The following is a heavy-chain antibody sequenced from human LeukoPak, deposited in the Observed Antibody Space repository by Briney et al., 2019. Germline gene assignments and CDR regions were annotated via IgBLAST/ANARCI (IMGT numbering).Heavy chain of an antibody. CDR2: MNPNSGNT. J-gene: IGHJ4*02. V-gene: IGHV1-8*01. CDR3: ARESLTYYYDSSGYSTLDY. D-gene: IGHD3-22*01. CDR1: GYTFTSYD. Sequence: ASVKVSCKASGYTFTSYDINWVRQATGQGLEWMGWMNPNSGNTGYAQKFQGRVTMTRNTSISTAYMGLSSLRSEDTAVYYCARESLTYYYDSSGYSTLDYWGQGTLVTVSS.